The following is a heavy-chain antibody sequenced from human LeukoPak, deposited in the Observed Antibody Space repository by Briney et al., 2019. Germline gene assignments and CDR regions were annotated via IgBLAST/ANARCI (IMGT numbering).Heavy chain of an antibody. D-gene: IGHD5-24*01. CDR3: ARDPGDGYNLDY. J-gene: IGHJ4*02. CDR2: IIPILGIA. V-gene: IGHV1-69*04. Sequence: SVKVSCKASGGTFSSYTISWVRQAPGQGLEWMGRIIPILGIANYAQKFQGRVTITADKPTSTAYMELSSLRSEDTAVYYCARDPGDGYNLDYWGQGTLVTVSS. CDR1: GGTFSSYT.